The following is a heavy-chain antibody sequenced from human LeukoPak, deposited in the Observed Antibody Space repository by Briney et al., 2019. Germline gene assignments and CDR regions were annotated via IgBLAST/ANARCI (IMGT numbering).Heavy chain of an antibody. CDR1: GFTFSSYA. Sequence: PGGSLRLSCAASGFTFSSYAMSWLRQAPGKGLEWVSVIYSGGSTYYADSVKGRFTISRDNSKNTLYLQMNSLRAEDTAVYYCARYSSSWFGGRAFDIWGQGTMVTVSS. D-gene: IGHD6-13*01. CDR3: ARYSSSWFGGRAFDI. V-gene: IGHV3-53*01. CDR2: IYSGGST. J-gene: IGHJ3*02.